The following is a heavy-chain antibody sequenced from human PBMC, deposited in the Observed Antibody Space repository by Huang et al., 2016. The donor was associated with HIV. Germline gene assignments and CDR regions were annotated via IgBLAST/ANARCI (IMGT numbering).Heavy chain of an antibody. V-gene: IGHV5-51*03. CDR1: GYIVSNYW. Sequence: EVQLEQSGAEVKKPGESLKISCKASGYIVSNYWIGWVRQMPGKGLEWLGFVYPGKPDTRSGPSVYGRVTVSVDKSIATAYLQWSSLRPSDTARYYCATTDASLATSFDHWGRGTMLTVSS. J-gene: IGHJ4*02. CDR2: VYPGKPDT. CDR3: ATTDASLATSFDH.